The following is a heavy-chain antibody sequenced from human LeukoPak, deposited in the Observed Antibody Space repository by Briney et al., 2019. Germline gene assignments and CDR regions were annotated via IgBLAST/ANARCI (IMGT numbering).Heavy chain of an antibody. CDR1: GGSISSSSYY. V-gene: IGHV4-61*02. Sequence: SETLSLTCTVSGGSISSSSYYWGWIRQPAGKGLEWIGRIYTSGSTNCNPSLKSRVTMSVDTSKNQFSLKLSSVTAADTAVYFCAREPGLAIAAAGLFDYWGQGTLVTVSS. CDR2: IYTSGST. CDR3: AREPGLAIAAAGLFDY. D-gene: IGHD6-13*01. J-gene: IGHJ4*02.